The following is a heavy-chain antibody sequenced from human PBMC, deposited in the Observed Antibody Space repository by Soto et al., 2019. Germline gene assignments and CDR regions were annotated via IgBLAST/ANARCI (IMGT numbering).Heavy chain of an antibody. CDR2: INANNGAT. J-gene: IGHJ6*02. V-gene: IGHV1-2*02. Sequence: ASVKVSCKASGYTFTDYYLHWVRQAPGQGLEWMGWINANNGATSYSQKYQGRVTMTRDTSISTAYMELNRLRSDDTAVYYCAKDERSGWGGYVIDVWGQGTTVTVSS. CDR3: AKDERSGWGGYVIDV. CDR1: GYTFTDYY. D-gene: IGHD3-22*01.